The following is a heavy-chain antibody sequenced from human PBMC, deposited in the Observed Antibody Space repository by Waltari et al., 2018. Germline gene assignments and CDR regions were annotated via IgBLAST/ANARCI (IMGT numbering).Heavy chain of an antibody. D-gene: IGHD3-16*01. CDR2: VSWSGATV. V-gene: IGHV3-9*02. J-gene: IGHJ2*01. CDR3: AASRGVYWYFDF. CDR1: GFGSYDHA. Sequence: EVQLVESGGGLVQPGRSLRLSCAASGFGSYDHAMHWVRQVPGKGLEWVSVVSWSGATVGYADSVNGRFAISRDNAKNSLYLQMNSLRVEDTAFYYCAASRGVYWYFDFWGRGTLVSVSS.